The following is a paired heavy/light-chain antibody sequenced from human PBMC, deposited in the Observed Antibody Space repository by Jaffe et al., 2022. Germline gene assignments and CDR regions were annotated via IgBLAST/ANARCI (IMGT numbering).Heavy chain of an antibody. CDR1: GDSVSSDTHY. CDR3: ARVLISGNGGRGWFDP. CDR2: LSYSEGA. D-gene: IGHD3-16*01. Sequence: QVQLQESGPGLVKPSETLSLTCTVSGDSVSSDTHYWTWIRQPPGKGLEWIGSLSYSEGANYNPSLKSRATISLARSESQFSLQLNSLTAADTAFYYCARVLISGNGGRGWFDPWGQGTLVTVSS. J-gene: IGHJ5*02. V-gene: IGHV4-61*01.
Light chain of an antibody. CDR2: LAS. Sequence: DIVMTQSPDSLAVSLGERATINCKSSQTVLYSSNNMNYLAWYQQKPGQPPKLLIYLASTRAPGVPDRFSGSGSGTDFTLTISSLQAEDVALYYCQQFYYTPLTFGGGTKVEIK. V-gene: IGKV4-1*01. CDR3: QQFYYTPLT. J-gene: IGKJ4*01. CDR1: QTVLYSSNNMNY.